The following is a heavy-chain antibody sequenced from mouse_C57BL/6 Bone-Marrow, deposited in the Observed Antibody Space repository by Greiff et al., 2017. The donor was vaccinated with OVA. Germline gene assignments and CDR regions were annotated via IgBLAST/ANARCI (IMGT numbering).Heavy chain of an antibody. V-gene: IGHV1-81*01. CDR2: IYPRSGNT. J-gene: IGHJ3*01. CDR3: ARDGYYFAY. Sequence: QVQLKESGAELARPGASVKLSCKASGYTFTSYGISWVKQRTGQGLEWIGEIYPRSGNTYYNEKFKGKATLTADKSSSTAYMELRSLTSEDSAVYFCARDGYYFAYWGQGTLVTVSA. D-gene: IGHD2-3*01. CDR1: GYTFTSYG.